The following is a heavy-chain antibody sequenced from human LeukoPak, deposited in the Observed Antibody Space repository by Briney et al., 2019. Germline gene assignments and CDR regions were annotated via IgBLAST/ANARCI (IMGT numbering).Heavy chain of an antibody. D-gene: IGHD2-21*01. J-gene: IGHJ4*02. V-gene: IGHV4-59*12. Sequence: SETLSLTCTVSGGSITGYYWSWIRQSPAKGLEWIGYIYYSGSTNYNPSLKSRLTISVDTSKNQFSLKLSSVTAADTAVYYCARGIAKSRLFDYWGQGTLVTVSS. CDR1: GGSITGYY. CDR2: IYYSGST. CDR3: ARGIAKSRLFDY.